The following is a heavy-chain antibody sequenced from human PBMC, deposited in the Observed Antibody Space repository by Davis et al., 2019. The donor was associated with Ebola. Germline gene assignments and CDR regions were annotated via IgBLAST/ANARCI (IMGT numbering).Heavy chain of an antibody. CDR3: ARVNYDFWSGYPTNWFDP. CDR1: GGSISSSSYY. Sequence: MPSETLSLTCTVSGGSISSSSYYWGWIRQPPGKGLEWIGSIYYSGSTNYNPSLKSRVTISVDTSKNQFSLKLSSVTAADTAVYYCARVNYDFWSGYPTNWFDPWGQGTLVTVSS. V-gene: IGHV4-39*07. CDR2: IYYSGST. J-gene: IGHJ5*02. D-gene: IGHD3-3*01.